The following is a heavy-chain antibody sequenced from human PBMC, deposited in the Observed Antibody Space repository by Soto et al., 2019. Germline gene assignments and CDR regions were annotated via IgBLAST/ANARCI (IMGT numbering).Heavy chain of an antibody. Sequence: SETLSLTCAVYGGSLSGYYWSWIRQPPGKGLEWIGEINHSGSTNYNPSLKSRVTISVDTSKNQFSLKLSSVTAADTAVYYCARGLVVVVAAANWFDPWGQGTLVTVSS. V-gene: IGHV4-34*01. CDR1: GGSLSGYY. J-gene: IGHJ5*02. CDR2: INHSGST. D-gene: IGHD2-15*01. CDR3: ARGLVVVVAAANWFDP.